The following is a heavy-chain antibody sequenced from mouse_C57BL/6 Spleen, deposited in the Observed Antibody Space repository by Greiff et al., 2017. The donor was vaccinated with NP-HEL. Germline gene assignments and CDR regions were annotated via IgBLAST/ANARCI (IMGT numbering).Heavy chain of an antibody. J-gene: IGHJ2*01. CDR1: GFTFSSYG. CDR2: ISSGGSYT. V-gene: IGHV5-6*01. CDR3: ARGDDYDGGDY. Sequence: DVQLVESGGDLVKPGGSLKLSCAASGFTFSSYGMSWVRQTPDKRLEWVATISSGGSYTYYPDSVKGRFTISRDNATNTLYLQMSSLKSEDTAMYYCARGDDYDGGDYWGQGTTLTVSS. D-gene: IGHD2-4*01.